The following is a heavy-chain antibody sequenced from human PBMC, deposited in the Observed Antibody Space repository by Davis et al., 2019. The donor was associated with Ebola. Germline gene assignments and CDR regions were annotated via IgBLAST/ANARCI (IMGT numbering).Heavy chain of an antibody. Sequence: SVTVSRMASLYTLSNYYMHWLRQAPAQGLAWMGMINPYDGRTNYAQKLQGRLTMTTDTSTGTAYMELRDLRSDDTAVYYCATDHLWYSSPRYWGQGTLVTVSS. CDR3: ATDHLWYSSPRY. CDR2: INPYDGRT. V-gene: IGHV1-46*01. J-gene: IGHJ4*02. D-gene: IGHD6-13*01. CDR1: LYTLSNYY.